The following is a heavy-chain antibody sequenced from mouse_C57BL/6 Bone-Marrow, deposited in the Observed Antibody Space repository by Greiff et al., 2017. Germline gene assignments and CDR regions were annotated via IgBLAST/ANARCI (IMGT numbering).Heavy chain of an antibody. D-gene: IGHD2-2*01. CDR1: GFTFSSYA. CDR2: ISSGGDYI. J-gene: IGHJ2*01. Sequence: EVHLVESGEGLVKPGGSLKLSCAASGFTFSSYAMSWVRQTPEKRLEWVAYISSGGDYIYYADTVKGRFTISRDNARNTLYLQMSSLKSEDTAMYYCTREGLRRYYFDYWGQGTTLTVSS. V-gene: IGHV5-9-1*02. CDR3: TREGLRRYYFDY.